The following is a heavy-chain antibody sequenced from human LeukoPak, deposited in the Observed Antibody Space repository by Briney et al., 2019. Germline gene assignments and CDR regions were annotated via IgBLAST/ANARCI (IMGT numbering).Heavy chain of an antibody. CDR2: ISSSSSYI. V-gene: IGHV3-21*01. Sequence: GGSLRLSCAASGFTFSSYSMNWVRQAPGKGLKWVSSISSSSSYIYYADSVKGRFTISRDNAKNSLYLQMNSLRAEDTAVYYCARIVAGKFSVSDYWGQGTLVTVSS. D-gene: IGHD6-19*01. J-gene: IGHJ4*02. CDR1: GFTFSSYS. CDR3: ARIVAGKFSVSDY.